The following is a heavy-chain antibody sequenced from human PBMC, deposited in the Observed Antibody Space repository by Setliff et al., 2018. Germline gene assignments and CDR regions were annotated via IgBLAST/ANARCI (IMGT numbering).Heavy chain of an antibody. V-gene: IGHV1-69*06. J-gene: IGHJ4*02. Sequence: ASVKVSCKASGYTFTSYAMNWVRQAPGQGLEWMGRIIPKFGASTYAQKFRGRVTITADTSASTTYMALSSLRSEDTAVYYCAKDNGGNPDCDYWGQGTLVTVSS. CDR3: AKDNGGNPDCDY. CDR2: IIPKFGAS. D-gene: IGHD2-15*01. CDR1: GYTFTSYA.